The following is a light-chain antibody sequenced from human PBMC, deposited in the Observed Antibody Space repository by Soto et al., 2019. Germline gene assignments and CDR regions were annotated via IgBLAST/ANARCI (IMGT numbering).Light chain of an antibody. CDR2: WAS. Sequence: DIVMTQSPDSLAVSPGERATINCKSSQSVLYSSNNKNYLAWYQQKPGQPPKLLIYWASTRESGVPDRFSGSGSGTDFTLTISSLQAEDVAVYYCQQSYTTPLTFGGGTKVEIE. V-gene: IGKV4-1*01. CDR1: QSVLYSSNNKNY. CDR3: QQSYTTPLT. J-gene: IGKJ4*01.